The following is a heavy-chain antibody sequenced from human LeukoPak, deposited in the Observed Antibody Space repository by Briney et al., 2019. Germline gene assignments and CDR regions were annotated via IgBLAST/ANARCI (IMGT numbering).Heavy chain of an antibody. J-gene: IGHJ5*02. V-gene: IGHV3-33*01. CDR1: GFTFSSYG. CDR2: IWYDGSNK. CDR3: ARDRYPVGANYWFDP. Sequence: GRSLRLSCAASGFTFSSYGMHWVRQAPGKGLEWVAVIWYDGSNKYYADSVKGRFTISRDNSKNTLYLQMNSLRAGDTAVYYCARDRYPVGANYWFDPWGQGTLVTVYS. D-gene: IGHD1-26*01.